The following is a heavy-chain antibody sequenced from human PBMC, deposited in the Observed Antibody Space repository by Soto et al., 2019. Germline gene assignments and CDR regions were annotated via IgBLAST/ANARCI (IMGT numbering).Heavy chain of an antibody. CDR1: GFTFSSYG. CDR3: ARDLSTSSENYYYYYGMDV. J-gene: IGHJ6*02. V-gene: IGHV3-33*01. CDR2: IWYDGSNK. Sequence: QVQLVESGGGVVQPGRSLRLSCAASGFTFSSYGMHWVRQAPGKGLEWVAVIWYDGSNKYYADSVKGRFTISRDNSXNXLXXQMNSLRAEDTAVYYCARDLSTSSENYYYYYGMDVWGQGTTVTVSS. D-gene: IGHD2-15*01.